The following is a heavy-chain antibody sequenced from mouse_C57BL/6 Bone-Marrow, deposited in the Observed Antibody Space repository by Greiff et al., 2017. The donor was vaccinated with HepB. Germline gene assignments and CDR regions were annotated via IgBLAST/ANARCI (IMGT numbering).Heavy chain of an antibody. CDR3: VRDGSSYPYWYFDV. D-gene: IGHD1-1*01. J-gene: IGHJ1*03. Sequence: EVQGVESGGGLVQPKGSLKLSCAASGFTFNTYAMHWVRQAPGKGLEWVARIRSKSSNYATYYADSVKDRFTISRDDSQSMLYLQMNNLKTEDTAMYYCVRDGSSYPYWYFDVWGTGTTVTVSS. V-gene: IGHV10-3*01. CDR2: IRSKSSNYAT. CDR1: GFTFNTYA.